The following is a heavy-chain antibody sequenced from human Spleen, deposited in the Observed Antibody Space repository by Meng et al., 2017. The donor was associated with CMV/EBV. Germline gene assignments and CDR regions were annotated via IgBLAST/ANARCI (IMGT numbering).Heavy chain of an antibody. V-gene: IGHV1-2*02. Sequence: ASVKVSCKASGYTFTGYYMHWVRQAPGQGLEWMGWINPNSGGTNYAQKLQGRVTMNRDTSISTAYMGLSRLRSDHTGVCYCARGGLELLLAGDNWFDPWGEGTLVSVSS. CDR1: GYTFTGYY. CDR2: INPNSGGT. J-gene: IGHJ5*02. D-gene: IGHD3-3*01. CDR3: ARGGLELLLAGDNWFDP.